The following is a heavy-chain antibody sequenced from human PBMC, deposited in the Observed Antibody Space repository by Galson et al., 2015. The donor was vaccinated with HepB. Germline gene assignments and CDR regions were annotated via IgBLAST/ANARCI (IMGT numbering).Heavy chain of an antibody. Sequence: ETLSLTCTVSGGSISSSSYYWGWIRQPPGKGLEWIGSIYYSGSTYYNPSLKSRVTISVDTSKNQFSLKLSSVTAADTAVYYCARQELASGYYFDYWGQGTLVTVSS. CDR1: GGSISSSSYY. D-gene: IGHD1-1*01. V-gene: IGHV4-39*01. CDR2: IYYSGST. J-gene: IGHJ4*02. CDR3: ARQELASGYYFDY.